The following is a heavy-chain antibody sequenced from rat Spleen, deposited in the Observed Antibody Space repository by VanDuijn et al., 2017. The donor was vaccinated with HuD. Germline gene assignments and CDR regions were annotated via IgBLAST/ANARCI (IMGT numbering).Heavy chain of an antibody. V-gene: IGHV2-41*01. CDR2: IWNTGGT. D-gene: IGHD1-12*03. CDR3: ARDTMMVIIGNY. Sequence: QVQLKESGPGLVQPSQTLSLTCTVAGFSLTSYNVHWVRQPPGKGLEWMGVIWNTGGTRYNSALKSRLSISKDTSKSQVFLKMNSLQTEDTATYYCARDTMMVIIGNYWGQGIMVTVSS. CDR1: GFSLTSYN. J-gene: IGHJ2*01.